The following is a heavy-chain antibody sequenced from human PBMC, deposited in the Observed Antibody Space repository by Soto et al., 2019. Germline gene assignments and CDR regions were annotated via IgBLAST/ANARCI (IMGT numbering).Heavy chain of an antibody. D-gene: IGHD3-10*01. CDR3: TKDEAGSPFRY. CDR1: GGSMKTTNW. CDR2: VFHSGIT. J-gene: IGHJ4*02. Sequence: VQLRESGPGQVKTSGTLSLTCAVSGGSMKTTNWWSWVRQPPAKGLEWIGEVFHSGITRYNPYLTSRATVSVDTSKNQFFLNLASVTAADTAVYYCTKDEAGSPFRYWGQGALVTVSS. V-gene: IGHV4-4*02.